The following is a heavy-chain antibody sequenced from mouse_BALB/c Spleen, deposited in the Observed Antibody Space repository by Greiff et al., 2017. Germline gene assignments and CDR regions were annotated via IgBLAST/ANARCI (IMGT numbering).Heavy chain of an antibody. CDR3: ARGEVRRYFDV. CDR2: IWSGGST. Sequence: QVQLQQSGPGLVQPSQSLSITCTVSGFSLTSYGVHWVRQSPGKGLEWLGVIWSGGSTDYNAAFISRLSISKDNSKSQVFFKMNSLQANDTAIYYCARGEVRRYFDVWGAGTTVTVSS. D-gene: IGHD2-14*01. CDR1: GFSLTSYG. V-gene: IGHV2-2*02. J-gene: IGHJ1*01.